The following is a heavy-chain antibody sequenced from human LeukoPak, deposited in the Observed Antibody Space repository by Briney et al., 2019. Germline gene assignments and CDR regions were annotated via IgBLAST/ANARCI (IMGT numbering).Heavy chain of an antibody. D-gene: IGHD5-18*01. CDR1: GFTFSSYA. CDR3: AREFGHPGGHSYQDY. J-gene: IGHJ4*02. Sequence: GGSLRLSCAASGFTFSSYAMHWVRQAPGKGLEWVAVISYDGSNKYYADSVKGRFTISRDNSKNTLYLQMNSLRAEDTAVYYCAREFGHPGGHSYQDYWGQGTLVTVSS. CDR2: ISYDGSNK. V-gene: IGHV3-30*04.